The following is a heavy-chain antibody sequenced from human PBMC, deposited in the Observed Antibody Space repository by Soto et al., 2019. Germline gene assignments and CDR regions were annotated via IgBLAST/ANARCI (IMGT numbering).Heavy chain of an antibody. CDR2: IYYSGST. CDR1: GGSISSGDYY. V-gene: IGHV4-30-4*01. CDR3: ARGIGYSSGWYRTGGSLYFDY. Sequence: SETLSLTCTVSGGSISSGDYYWSWIRQPPGKGLEWIGYIYYSGSTYYNTSLKSRVTISVDTSKNQYSLKLSSVTAADTAVYYCARGIGYSSGWYRTGGSLYFDYWGQGTLVTVSS. D-gene: IGHD6-19*01. J-gene: IGHJ4*02.